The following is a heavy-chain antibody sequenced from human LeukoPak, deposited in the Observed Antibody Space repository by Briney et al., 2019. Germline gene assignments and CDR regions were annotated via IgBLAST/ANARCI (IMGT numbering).Heavy chain of an antibody. V-gene: IGHV4-39*07. D-gene: IGHD4-17*01. CDR1: GGSISSSSYY. Sequence: PSETLSLTCTVSGGSISSSSYYWGWIRQPPGKGLEWIGYIYHTGSTYYNPSLKSRVIISVDRSKNQFSLRLSSVTAADTAVYYCARDARGDYAFDPWGQGTLVTVSS. CDR3: ARDARGDYAFDP. J-gene: IGHJ5*02. CDR2: IYHTGST.